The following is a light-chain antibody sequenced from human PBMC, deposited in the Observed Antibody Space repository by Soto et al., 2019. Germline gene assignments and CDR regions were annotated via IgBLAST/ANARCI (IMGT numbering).Light chain of an antibody. CDR1: QSVSSSY. J-gene: IGKJ2*01. Sequence: IVLTQSPGTLSLSLGERATLSCMASQSVSSSYFAWYQQKPGEAPRLLIYGASNRATGIPDRFSGSGSETDCTLTISRLEPEDFAVYYCQQYGSSPLYTFGQGTKLEIK. CDR2: GAS. V-gene: IGKV3-20*01. CDR3: QQYGSSPLYT.